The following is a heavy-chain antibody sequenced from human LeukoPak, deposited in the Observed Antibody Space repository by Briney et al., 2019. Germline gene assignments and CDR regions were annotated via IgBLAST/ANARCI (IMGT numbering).Heavy chain of an antibody. Sequence: GGSLRLSCAASGFTFSSYAMSWVRQAPGKGLEWVSAISGSGGSTYYADSVKGRFTISRDNSKNTLYLQMNSLRAEDTAVYYCANKKGRIAAAGFPFDYWGQGTLVTVSS. V-gene: IGHV3-23*01. CDR1: GFTFSSYA. D-gene: IGHD6-25*01. J-gene: IGHJ4*02. CDR2: ISGSGGST. CDR3: ANKKGRIAAAGFPFDY.